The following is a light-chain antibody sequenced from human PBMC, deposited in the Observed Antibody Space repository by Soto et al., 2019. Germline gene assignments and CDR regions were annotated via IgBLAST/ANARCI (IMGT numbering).Light chain of an antibody. Sequence: DIQMTQSPSSLSASLGDRVSITCRASQSISTHLSWYQQKPGKAPKLLIYAASSLQSGVPSRFSGSGSGTDFTLTISSLQPEDFATYYCQQSYSTPPTFGQGTKVDIK. CDR1: QSISTH. V-gene: IGKV1-39*01. CDR2: AAS. CDR3: QQSYSTPPT. J-gene: IGKJ1*01.